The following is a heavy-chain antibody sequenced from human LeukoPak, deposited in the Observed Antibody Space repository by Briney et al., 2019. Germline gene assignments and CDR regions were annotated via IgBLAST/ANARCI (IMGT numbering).Heavy chain of an antibody. V-gene: IGHV3-30*04. D-gene: IGHD3-10*01. CDR1: GFTFSSYA. CDR3: ARASYYYGSGSYYNSH. J-gene: IGHJ4*02. Sequence: GGSLRLSCAASGFTFSSYAMHWVRQAPGKGLEWVAVISYDGSNKYYADSVKGRFTISRDNSKNTLYLQMNSLRADDTAMYYCARASYYYGSGSYYNSHWGQGTLVTVSS. CDR2: ISYDGSNK.